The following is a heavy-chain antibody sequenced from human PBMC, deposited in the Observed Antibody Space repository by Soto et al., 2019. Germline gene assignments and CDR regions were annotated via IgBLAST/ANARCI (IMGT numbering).Heavy chain of an antibody. D-gene: IGHD3-10*01. CDR1: GGSTTSDY. V-gene: IGHV4-59*01. Sequence: SETLSLTCTVSGGSTTSDYWSWIRQPPGKGLEWLGYIFHSLGAKYNPSLGSRGTISLDTSKNQLSLSLGSVAAADTAIYFCVRDLNGSGDYWGQGTLVTVSS. J-gene: IGHJ4*02. CDR2: IFHSLGA. CDR3: VRDLNGSGDY.